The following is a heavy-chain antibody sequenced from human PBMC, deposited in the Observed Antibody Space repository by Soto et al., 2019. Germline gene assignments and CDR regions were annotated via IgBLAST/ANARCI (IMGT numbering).Heavy chain of an antibody. CDR1: GGSFSGYY. J-gene: IGHJ5*02. Sequence: SETLSLTCAVYGGSFSGYYWSWIRQPPGKGLEWIGEINHSGSTNYNPSLKSRVTISVDTSKNQFSLKLSSVTAADTAVYYCAREGGDNNWFDPWGQGTLVTVSS. CDR2: INHSGST. V-gene: IGHV4-34*01. CDR3: AREGGDNNWFDP. D-gene: IGHD3-10*01.